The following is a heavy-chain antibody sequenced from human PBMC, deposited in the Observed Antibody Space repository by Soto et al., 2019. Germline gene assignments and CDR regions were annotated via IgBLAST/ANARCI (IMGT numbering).Heavy chain of an antibody. D-gene: IGHD5-12*01. J-gene: IGHJ6*02. CDR3: ARDHRVNSVYDYYYYYGMDV. Sequence: QVQLVQSGAEVKKPGASVKVSCKASGYTFTGYYMHWVRQAPGQGLEWMGWINPNSGGTNYAQKFQGWVTMTRDSSISTAYMELSRLRSDDTAVYYCARDHRVNSVYDYYYYYGMDVWGQGTTVTVSS. CDR1: GYTFTGYY. V-gene: IGHV1-2*04. CDR2: INPNSGGT.